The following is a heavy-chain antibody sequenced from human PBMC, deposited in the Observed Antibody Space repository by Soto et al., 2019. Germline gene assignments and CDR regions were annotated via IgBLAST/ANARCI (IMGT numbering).Heavy chain of an antibody. CDR2: INHSGST. Sequence: PSETLSLTCAVYGGSFSGYYWSWIRQPPGKGLEWIGEINHSGSTNYNPSLKSRVTISVDTSKNQFSLKLSSVTAADTAVYYCARGRPLIVVVNDRWFDPWGQGTLVTVSS. CDR3: ARGRPLIVVVNDRWFDP. V-gene: IGHV4-34*01. D-gene: IGHD2-21*01. CDR1: GGSFSGYY. J-gene: IGHJ5*02.